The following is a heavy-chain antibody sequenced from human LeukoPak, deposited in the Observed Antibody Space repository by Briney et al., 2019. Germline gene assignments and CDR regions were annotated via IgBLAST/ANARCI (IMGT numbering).Heavy chain of an antibody. V-gene: IGHV3-23*01. CDR3: AAEWVLGYCSSTSCYIGDY. CDR1: GFTFSSYA. D-gene: IGHD2-2*02. Sequence: PGGSLRLSCAASGFTFSSYAMSWVRQAPGKGLEWVSAISGSGGSTYYADSVKGRFTISRDNSKNTLYLQMNSLRAEDTAVYYCAAEWVLGYCSSTSCYIGDYWGQGTLVTVSS. CDR2: ISGSGGST. J-gene: IGHJ4*02.